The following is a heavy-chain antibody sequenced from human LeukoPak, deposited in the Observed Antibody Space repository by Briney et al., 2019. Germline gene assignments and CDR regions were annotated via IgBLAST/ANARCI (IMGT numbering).Heavy chain of an antibody. CDR1: GHSITSNNW. J-gene: IGHJ6*04. Sequence: SGTLFLTCAVSGHSITSNNWWSWVRQPPGKGLEWIGEVYHSGSTNYHPSLKSRVTITVDKSNNQFSLKLTSVTAADTAVYYCARDSDLTGYFSRFYYGLVVWGKGTTVTVSS. D-gene: IGHD3-9*01. CDR3: ARDSDLTGYFSRFYYGLVV. V-gene: IGHV4-4*02. CDR2: VYHSGST.